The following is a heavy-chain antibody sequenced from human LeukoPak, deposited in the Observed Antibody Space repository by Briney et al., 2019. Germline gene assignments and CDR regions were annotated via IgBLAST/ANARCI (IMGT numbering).Heavy chain of an antibody. J-gene: IGHJ4*02. CDR2: IKQDGSEE. CDR1: GFTFSSNW. Sequence: GGSLRLSCAASGFTFSSNWMSWVRQAPGKGLEWVANIKQDGSEEYYVDSVKGRFTISRDNAKNSLYLQMNSLRVEDTAVYYCARDFSRNTGYYWGQGTLVTVSS. D-gene: IGHD1-14*01. V-gene: IGHV3-7*01. CDR3: ARDFSRNTGYY.